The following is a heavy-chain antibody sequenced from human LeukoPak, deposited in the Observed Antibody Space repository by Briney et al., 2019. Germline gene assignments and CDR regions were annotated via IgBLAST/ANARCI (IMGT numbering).Heavy chain of an antibody. J-gene: IGHJ6*03. Sequence: SVKVSCKASGGTFSSYAISWVRQAPGQGLEWMGGIIPIFGTANYAQKFQGRVTITADESTSTAYMELSSLRSEDTAVYYCARSRRITIFGVVIIPNYYYYYYMDVWGKGNPGHRLL. D-gene: IGHD3-3*01. CDR2: IIPIFGTA. CDR1: GGTFSSYA. V-gene: IGHV1-69*13. CDR3: ARSRRITIFGVVIIPNYYYYYYMDV.